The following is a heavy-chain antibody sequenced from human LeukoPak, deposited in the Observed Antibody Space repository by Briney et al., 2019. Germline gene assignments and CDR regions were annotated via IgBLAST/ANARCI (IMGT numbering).Heavy chain of an antibody. Sequence: PGGSLRLSCAASGFTFNNYGMSWVRQAPGKGLEWVSGITGSGGGTSYAVSVKGRLTISRDNSRNTVYLQMNSLRAEDTSMYYCARDGSSSWYYDYWGQGTLVTVSS. CDR1: GFTFNNYG. CDR3: ARDGSSSWYYDY. J-gene: IGHJ4*02. V-gene: IGHV3-23*01. D-gene: IGHD6-13*01. CDR2: ITGSGGGT.